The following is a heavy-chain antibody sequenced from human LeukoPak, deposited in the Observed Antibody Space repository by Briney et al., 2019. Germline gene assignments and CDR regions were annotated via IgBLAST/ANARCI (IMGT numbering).Heavy chain of an antibody. V-gene: IGHV1-69*04. CDR1: GGTFSSYA. Sequence: GSSVKVSFKASGGTFSSYAISWVRQAPGQGLEWMGRIIPILGIANYAQKFQGRVTITADKSTSTAYMELSSLRSEDTAVYYCAREAEYNSSPYYYGMDVWGQGTTVTVSS. J-gene: IGHJ6*02. D-gene: IGHD6-6*01. CDR3: AREAEYNSSPYYYGMDV. CDR2: IIPILGIA.